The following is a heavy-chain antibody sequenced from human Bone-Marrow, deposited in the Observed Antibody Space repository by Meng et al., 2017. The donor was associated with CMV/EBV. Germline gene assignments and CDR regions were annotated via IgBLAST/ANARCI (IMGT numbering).Heavy chain of an antibody. CDR1: GGSISSYY. Sequence: SETLSLTCTVSGGSISSYYWSWIRQPPGKGLEWIGYIYYSGSTNYNPSLKSRVTISVDTSKSQFSLKLSSVTAADTAVYYCAREDLVKGRYGMDVWGQGTTVTVSS. V-gene: IGHV4-59*01. D-gene: IGHD3-3*01. CDR2: IYYSGST. CDR3: AREDLVKGRYGMDV. J-gene: IGHJ6*02.